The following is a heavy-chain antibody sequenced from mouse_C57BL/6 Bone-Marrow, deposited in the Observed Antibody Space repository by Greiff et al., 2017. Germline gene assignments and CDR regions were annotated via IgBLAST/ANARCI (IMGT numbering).Heavy chain of an antibody. CDR1: GFNIKDYY. V-gene: IGHV14-2*01. CDR3: APLLWYPGDAMDY. J-gene: IGHJ4*01. D-gene: IGHD2-1*01. CDR2: IDPEDGET. Sequence: VQLKESGAELVKPGASVKLSCTASGFNIKDYYMHWVKQRTEQGLEWIGRIDPEDGETKYAPKFQGKVTITADTSSNTAYLQRSSLTSEDTAVYYCAPLLWYPGDAMDYWGQGTSVTVSS.